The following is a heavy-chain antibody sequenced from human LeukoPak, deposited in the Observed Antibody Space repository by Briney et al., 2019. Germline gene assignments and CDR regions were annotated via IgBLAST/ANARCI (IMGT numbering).Heavy chain of an antibody. J-gene: IGHJ4*02. CDR3: ARYQTGTMFAV. D-gene: IGHD1/OR15-1a*01. CDR2: INHSGST. V-gene: IGHV4-34*01. CDR1: GGSFGGYY. Sequence: SETLSLTCAVYGGSFGGYYWSWIRQPPGKGLEWIGEINHSGSTNYNPSLKSRVTISVDTSENQLSLKLYSVTAADTAIYYCARYQTGTMFAVWGQGTLVTISS.